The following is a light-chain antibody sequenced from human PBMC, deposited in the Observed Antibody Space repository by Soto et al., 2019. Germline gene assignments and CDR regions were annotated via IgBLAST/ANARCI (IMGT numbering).Light chain of an antibody. CDR3: AAWDDSLSGRV. V-gene: IGLV1-47*01. CDR1: SSNIGSNY. Sequence: QSVLTQPPSASGTPGQRVTISCSGSSSNIGSNYVYWYQQLPGTAPKLLIYRNNQRPSGVPDRFSGSKSGTSASLAISGLGPEDEADYYCAAWDDSLSGRVFGGGTKLTVL. CDR2: RNN. J-gene: IGLJ2*01.